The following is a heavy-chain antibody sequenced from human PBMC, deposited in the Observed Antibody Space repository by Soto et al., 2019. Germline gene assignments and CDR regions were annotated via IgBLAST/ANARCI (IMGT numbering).Heavy chain of an antibody. CDR1: GFTFSSYG. J-gene: IGHJ6*02. V-gene: IGHV3-33*01. CDR2: IWYDGSNK. Sequence: GGSLRLSCAASGFTFSSYGMHWVRQAPGKGLEWVAVIWYDGSNKYYADSVKGRFTISRDNSKNTLYLQMNSLRAEDTAVYYCARDPARRYYYYGMDVWGQGTTVTVSS. CDR3: ARDPARRYYYYGMDV.